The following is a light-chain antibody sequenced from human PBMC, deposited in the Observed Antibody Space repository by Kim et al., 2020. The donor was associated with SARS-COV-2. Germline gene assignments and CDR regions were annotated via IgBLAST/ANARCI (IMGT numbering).Light chain of an antibody. Sequence: SSELTQDPAVSVALGQTVRITCQGDSLRSYYATWYQQKPGQAPILVIYGKNNRPSGIPDRFSGSSSGNTASLTITGAQAADEADYYCKSRDSNGNVVFGG. J-gene: IGLJ2*01. CDR1: SLRSYY. CDR3: KSRDSNGNVV. V-gene: IGLV3-19*01. CDR2: GKN.